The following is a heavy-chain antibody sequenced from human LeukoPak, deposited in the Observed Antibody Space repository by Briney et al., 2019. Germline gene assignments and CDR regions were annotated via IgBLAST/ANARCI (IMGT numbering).Heavy chain of an antibody. J-gene: IGHJ4*02. D-gene: IGHD3-22*01. V-gene: IGHV1-24*01. CDR2: FDPEDGET. CDR1: GYTLTELS. Sequence: ASEKVSCKISGYTLTELSMHWVRQAPRKGLEWVGGFDPEDGETIYAHKFQGRVTMTEDTSTDTPYMELSSLRSEDTAVYYCATLVVVIPYWGQGTLVTVSS. CDR3: ATLVVVIPY.